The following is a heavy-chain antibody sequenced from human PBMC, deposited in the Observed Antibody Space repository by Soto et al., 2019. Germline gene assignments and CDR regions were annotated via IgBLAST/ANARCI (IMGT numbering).Heavy chain of an antibody. J-gene: IGHJ6*02. V-gene: IGHV1-18*04. D-gene: IGHD5-12*01. CDR1: GYTFKSYD. CDR2: ISGHNGKA. Sequence: QVQLVQSGAEVTEPGASVTVSCKASGYTFKSYDVMWVRKAPGQGLEWMGWISGHNGKADYAENFQGRVIITTDTSTATAFMHLRGLRSDDTDVYYCARNGYIGNFAMDVCGQVTTVTVSS. CDR3: ARNGYIGNFAMDV.